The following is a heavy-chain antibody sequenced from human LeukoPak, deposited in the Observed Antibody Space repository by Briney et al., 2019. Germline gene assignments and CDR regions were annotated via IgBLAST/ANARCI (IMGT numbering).Heavy chain of an antibody. J-gene: IGHJ4*02. V-gene: IGHV1-69*05. CDR3: ARSAHQSNIVGATLFDS. Sequence: SVKVSCKASGGTFSSYAISWVRQAPGQGLEWMGGIIPIFGTANYAQKFQGRVTITTDESTSTAYMELSSLRSEGTALYYCARSAHQSNIVGATLFDSWGQRTLVTVSS. CDR1: GGTFSSYA. CDR2: IIPIFGTA. D-gene: IGHD1-26*01.